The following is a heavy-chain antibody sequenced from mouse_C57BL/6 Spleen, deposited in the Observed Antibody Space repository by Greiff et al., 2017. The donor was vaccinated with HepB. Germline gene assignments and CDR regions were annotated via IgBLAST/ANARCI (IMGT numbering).Heavy chain of an antibody. J-gene: IGHJ2*01. Sequence: QVQLQQSGAELARPGASVKLSCKASGYTFTSYGISWVKQRTGQGLEWIGEIYPRSGNTYYNEKFKGKATLTADKSSSTAYMELRSLTSEDSAVYFWARGGAVVARDYFDYWGQGTTLTVSS. CDR3: ARGGAVVARDYFDY. CDR1: GYTFTSYG. D-gene: IGHD1-1*01. CDR2: IYPRSGNT. V-gene: IGHV1-81*01.